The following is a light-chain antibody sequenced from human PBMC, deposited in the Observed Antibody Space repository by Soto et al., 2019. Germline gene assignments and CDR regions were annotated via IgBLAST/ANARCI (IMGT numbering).Light chain of an antibody. J-gene: IGLJ1*01. CDR2: EVI. CDR1: SSDVGGYEY. CDR3: SSYRTGGSYV. V-gene: IGLV2-14*01. Sequence: QSALTQPASVSGSPGQSIIISCTGTSSDVGGYEYVSWYQQYPGKAPKLMIYEVIDRPAGAPRRFSGSKSGNTASLTITGLQAEDEADYYCSSYRTGGSYVFGTGTKVTVL.